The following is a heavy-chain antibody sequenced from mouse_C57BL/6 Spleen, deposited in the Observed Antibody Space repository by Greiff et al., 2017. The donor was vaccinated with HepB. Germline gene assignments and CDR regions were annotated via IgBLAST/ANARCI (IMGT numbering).Heavy chain of an antibody. Sequence: VQLQQSGAELVRPGASVTLSCKASGYTFTDYEMHWVKQTPVHSLEWIGAIDPETGGTAYNQKFKGKAILTADKSSSTSYMELSRLTSEDTAVEYSTREYEGRSSCAYWGQGTLVTVSA. CDR3: TREYEGRSSCAY. V-gene: IGHV1-15*01. CDR1: GYTFTDYE. CDR2: IDPETGGT. D-gene: IGHD1-1*01. J-gene: IGHJ3*01.